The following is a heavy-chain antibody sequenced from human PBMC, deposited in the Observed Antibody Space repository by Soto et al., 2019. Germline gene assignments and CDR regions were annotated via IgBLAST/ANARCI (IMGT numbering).Heavy chain of an antibody. CDR1: GYTFTSYG. Sequence: SVKVACKASGYTFTSYGISWVRQAPGQGLEWMGWISAYNGNTNYAQKLKGRGTMTTDTSTSTAYMELRSLRSDDTAVYYCARGLSGGYYFTYYYYGMDVWGQGSTVTV. D-gene: IGHD3-22*01. J-gene: IGHJ6*02. V-gene: IGHV1-18*04. CDR3: ARGLSGGYYFTYYYYGMDV. CDR2: ISAYNGNT.